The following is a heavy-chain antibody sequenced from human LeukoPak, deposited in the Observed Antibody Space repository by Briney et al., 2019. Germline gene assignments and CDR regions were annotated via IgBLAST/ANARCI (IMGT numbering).Heavy chain of an antibody. CDR3: ARMTPDSPSFDY. Sequence: SGPALVKPTQTLTLTCTFSGFSLNTRQMCVVWIRQPPGKALEWLARIDWDDDRFYSPSLKTRLSVSKDTSKNQVVLTMAHTDPADTGTYYCARMTPDSPSFDYWGQGTLVTVSS. CDR1: GFSLNTRQMC. CDR2: IDWDDDR. V-gene: IGHV2-70*17. D-gene: IGHD1-14*01. J-gene: IGHJ4*02.